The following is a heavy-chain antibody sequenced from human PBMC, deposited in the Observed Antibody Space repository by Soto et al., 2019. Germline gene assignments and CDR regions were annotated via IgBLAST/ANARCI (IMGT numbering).Heavy chain of an antibody. V-gene: IGHV1-69*06. J-gene: IGHJ3*02. CDR1: GGTLRDHG. CDR3: ARGVYGSGNYYTGPSAFDI. D-gene: IGHD3-10*01. CDR2: TIPVFNTA. Sequence: VQLEQSGAEVKNPGSSVKVSCKASGGTLRDHGVAWLRQAPGQGLEWMGGTIPVFNTAKYAQKFQGRVTVTADKFTNIAYMELSSLRSEDTAFYFCARGVYGSGNYYTGPSAFDIWGQGTMVIVSS.